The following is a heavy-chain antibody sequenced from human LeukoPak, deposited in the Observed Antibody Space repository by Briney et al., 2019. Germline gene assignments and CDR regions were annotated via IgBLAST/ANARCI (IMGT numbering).Heavy chain of an antibody. J-gene: IGHJ4*02. CDR2: IGGSGGST. Sequence: PGGSLRLSCAASGFTFSSYAMSWVRQAPGKGLEWVSAIGGSGGSTYYADSMKGRFTISRDNSKNTLYLQMNSLRAEDTAVYYCAKDHEISRIVVVTAGFDYWGQGTLVTVSS. CDR3: AKDHEISRIVVVTAGFDY. V-gene: IGHV3-23*01. D-gene: IGHD2-21*02. CDR1: GFTFSSYA.